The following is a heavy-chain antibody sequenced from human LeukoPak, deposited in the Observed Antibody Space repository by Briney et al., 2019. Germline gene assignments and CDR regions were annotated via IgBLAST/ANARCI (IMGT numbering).Heavy chain of an antibody. CDR3: ARDTYYGSGSYNYFGY. CDR1: GYTFTSYY. J-gene: IGHJ4*02. D-gene: IGHD3-10*01. CDR2: INPRGGST. V-gene: IGHV1-46*01. Sequence: ASVKVPCMASGYTFTSYYMHWVRPPPGQELEWMEIINPRGGSTSYAQKIHGRVPMRRFTSTSTVYRELSSLRSEDTAVYYCARDTYYGSGSYNYFGYWGQGTLVSVSS.